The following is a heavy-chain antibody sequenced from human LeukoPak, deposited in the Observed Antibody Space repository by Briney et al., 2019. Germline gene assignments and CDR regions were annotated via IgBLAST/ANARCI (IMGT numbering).Heavy chain of an antibody. CDR2: ISAYNGNT. D-gene: IGHD3-10*01. J-gene: IGHJ6*03. V-gene: IGHV1-18*01. CDR1: GYTFTSYG. CDR3: ARDVYYGSGSEYYYYMDV. Sequence: ASVKVSCKASGYTFTSYGISWVRQAPGQGLEWMGWISAYNGNTNYAQKLQGRVTMTTDTSTSTAYMELRSLRSDDTAVYYCARDVYYGSGSEYYYYMDVWGKGTTVTVSS.